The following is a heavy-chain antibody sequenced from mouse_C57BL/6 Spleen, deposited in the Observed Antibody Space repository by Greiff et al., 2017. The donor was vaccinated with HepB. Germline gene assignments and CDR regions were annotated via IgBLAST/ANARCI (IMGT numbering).Heavy chain of an antibody. CDR1: GYTFTSYW. CDR2: IYPGSGST. V-gene: IGHV1-55*01. D-gene: IGHD1-1*01. J-gene: IGHJ1*03. CDR3: ARGGTYYYGSSGYFDV. Sequence: VQLQQPGAELVKPGASVKMSCKASGYTFTSYWITWVKQRPGQGLEWIGDIYPGSGSTNYNEKFKSKATLTVDTSSSTAYMQLSSLTSEDSAVYYCARGGTYYYGSSGYFDVWGTGTTVTVSS.